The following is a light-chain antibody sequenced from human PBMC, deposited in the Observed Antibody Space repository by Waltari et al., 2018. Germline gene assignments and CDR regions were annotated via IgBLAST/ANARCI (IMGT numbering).Light chain of an antibody. CDR2: DTS. J-gene: IGKJ5*01. CDR1: HSVSRN. CDR3: QQYINWPPIT. V-gene: IGKV3-15*01. Sequence: EIVMTQSPATLSVSPGERATLSCRASHSVSRNLAWYHQKPGQAPRLLIHDTSTRATGIPARFSGSGSGTEFTLTISSLQSEDFAVYYCQQYINWPPITFGHGTRLEIK.